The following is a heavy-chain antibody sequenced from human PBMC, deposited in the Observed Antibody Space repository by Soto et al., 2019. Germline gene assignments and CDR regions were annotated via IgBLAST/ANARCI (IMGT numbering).Heavy chain of an antibody. CDR2: SYFSGST. CDR1: GGSVPSGSYY. Sequence: QVQLQESGPGRVKPSETLSLTCTVSGGSVPSGSYYWRWIRQPPGKGLEWIGYSYFSGSTNYNASLTSRVSISVDTSKNQISLKLSSVTAADTAVYYCARDQGIAVAVFDYWGQGTLVTVSS. D-gene: IGHD6-19*01. V-gene: IGHV4-61*01. J-gene: IGHJ4*02. CDR3: ARDQGIAVAVFDY.